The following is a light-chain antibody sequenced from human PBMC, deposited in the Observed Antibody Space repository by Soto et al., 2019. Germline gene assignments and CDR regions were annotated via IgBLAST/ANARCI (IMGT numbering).Light chain of an antibody. J-gene: IGLJ3*02. CDR1: NFNIGNNA. CDR2: YDD. Sequence: QSVLTQPPSVSAAPGQRVTISCSGSNFNIGNNAVNWYQQLPGKAPKLLIHYDDRVPSGVSDRFSGSKSGTSASLAISALQSEDEADYYWAAWDDSLNGPVFGGGTKLTVL. CDR3: AAWDDSLNGPV. V-gene: IGLV1-36*01.